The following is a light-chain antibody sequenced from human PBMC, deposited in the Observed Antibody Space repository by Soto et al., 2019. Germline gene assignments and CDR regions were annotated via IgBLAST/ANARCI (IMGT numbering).Light chain of an antibody. CDR2: EVS. J-gene: IGLJ1*01. CDR1: SSDVGGYNY. V-gene: IGLV2-14*01. Sequence: QSVLTQPASVSGSPGQSITISCTGTSSDVGGYNYVSWHQQHPGKAPKLMIYEVSNRPSGVSTRFSGSKSGNTASLIISGLQPEDEADYYCSSYTSSNTYVFGTGTKVTVL. CDR3: SSYTSSNTYV.